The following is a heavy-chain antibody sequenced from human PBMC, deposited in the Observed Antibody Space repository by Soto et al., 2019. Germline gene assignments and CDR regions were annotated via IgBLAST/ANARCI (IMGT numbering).Heavy chain of an antibody. Sequence: QVQLVQSGGEVKRPGASVKVSCKTSGYTFSNYGITWVRQAPGQPLEWLGRISLYSDCTNYAQKFQGRVSMTTDTTTTTAYMELRSLRSDDTAVYYCARVVPGAEAWFGPWGQGTLVTVSS. CDR1: GYTFSNYG. V-gene: IGHV1-18*01. J-gene: IGHJ5*02. CDR2: ISLYSDCT. D-gene: IGHD2-2*01. CDR3: ARVVPGAEAWFGP.